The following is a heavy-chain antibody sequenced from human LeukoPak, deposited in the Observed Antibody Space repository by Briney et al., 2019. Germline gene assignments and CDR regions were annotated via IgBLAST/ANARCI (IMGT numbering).Heavy chain of an antibody. CDR3: AKLTGDEDY. J-gene: IGHJ4*02. Sequence: GGSLRLSCAASGFTVSSNYMSWVRQAPGKGLEWVSAISGSGGSTYYADSVKGRFTISRDNSKNTLYLQMNSLRAEDTAVYYCAKLTGDEDYWGQGTLVTVSS. CDR2: ISGSGGST. CDR1: GFTVSSNY. D-gene: IGHD7-27*01. V-gene: IGHV3-23*01.